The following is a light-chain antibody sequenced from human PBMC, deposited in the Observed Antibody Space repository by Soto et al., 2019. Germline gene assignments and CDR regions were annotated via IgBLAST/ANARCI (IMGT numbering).Light chain of an antibody. CDR2: EVS. V-gene: IGLV2-23*02. Sequence: QAVVTQPASVSGSPGQSITISCTGTSSDVGSYNLVSWYQQHPGKAPKLMIYEVSKRPSGVSNRFSGSKSGNTASLTISGLQAEDEADYYCCSYAGSSTYYVFGTGT. J-gene: IGLJ1*01. CDR3: CSYAGSSTYYV. CDR1: SSDVGSYNL.